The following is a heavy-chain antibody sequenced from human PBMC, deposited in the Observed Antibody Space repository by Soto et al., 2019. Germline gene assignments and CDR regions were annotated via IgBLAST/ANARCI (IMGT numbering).Heavy chain of an antibody. Sequence: GGSLRLSCAASGFTLSSYWMHWVRQAPGKGLVWVSRINSDGSIKTYADSVKGRFTISRDNAKNTLYLQMNSLRAEDTAVYYCARATGVFWSGYYPHDAFDIWGQGTMVTVSS. CDR3: ARATGVFWSGYYPHDAFDI. V-gene: IGHV3-74*03. D-gene: IGHD3-3*01. CDR1: GFTLSSYW. J-gene: IGHJ3*02. CDR2: INSDGSIK.